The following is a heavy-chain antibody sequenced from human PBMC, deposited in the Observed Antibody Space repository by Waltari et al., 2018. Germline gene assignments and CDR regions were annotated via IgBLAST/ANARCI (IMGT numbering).Heavy chain of an antibody. CDR1: GASDSTTDYY. D-gene: IGHD3-22*01. V-gene: IGHV4-39*01. CDR2: SNYSGAT. CDR3: VQGRHYYDTPALGH. J-gene: IGHJ4*02. Sequence: QLQLQESGPGLVKPSETLSLTCTVSGASDSTTDYYWGWFRQPPGKGLEWIGASNYSGATYYNPSRKSRVSVSVDKSTNQFCLSLISGTAADTGFYYCVQGRHYYDTPALGHGGQGTLVTVSS.